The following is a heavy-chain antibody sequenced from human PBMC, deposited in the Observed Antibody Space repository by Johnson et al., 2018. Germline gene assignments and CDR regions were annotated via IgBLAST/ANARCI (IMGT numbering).Heavy chain of an antibody. Sequence: EVQLVESGAEVKKPGESLKISCKGSGYSFTSYWIGWVRQMPGKGLEWMGIIYPGDSDTRYSPSFQGQVTISADKSISTAYLQWSSLKASDTAMYYCARHRKPPAALYRYYYYYMDVWGKGTTVTVSS. J-gene: IGHJ6*03. CDR1: GYSFTSYW. V-gene: IGHV5-51*01. CDR3: ARHRKPPAALYRYYYYYMDV. CDR2: IYPGDSDT. D-gene: IGHD2-2*01.